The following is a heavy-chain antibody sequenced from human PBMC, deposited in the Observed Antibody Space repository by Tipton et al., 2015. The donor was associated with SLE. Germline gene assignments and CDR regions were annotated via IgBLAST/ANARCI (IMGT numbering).Heavy chain of an antibody. V-gene: IGHV4-59*01. J-gene: IGHJ4*02. CDR3: ARETGFDSSGNYNPFDY. D-gene: IGHD3-22*01. CDR2: IYYSGSTNYSGST. Sequence: TLSLTCTVSGGSISSYYWSWIRQPPGKGLEWIGYIYYSGSTNYSGSTNYNPSLKSRVTISLDTSKSQFSLKLSSVTAADTAIYYCARETGFDSSGNYNPFDYWGQGTLVTVSS. CDR1: GGSISSYY.